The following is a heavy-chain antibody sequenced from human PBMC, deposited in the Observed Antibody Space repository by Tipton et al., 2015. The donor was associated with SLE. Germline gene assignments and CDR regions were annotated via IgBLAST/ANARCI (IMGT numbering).Heavy chain of an antibody. CDR3: AKARGTTTLVGGTPFDY. V-gene: IGHV3-30*18. CDR2: ISYDGSKK. D-gene: IGHD1/OR15-1a*01. Sequence: SLRLSCTASGFTFSTYGMPWVRQAPGKGLEWVAVISYDGSKKFYADSVKGRFTISRDNSKNPLYLQMNSLTAEDTAVYYCAKARGTTTLVGGTPFDYWGQGTLVTVTA. CDR1: GFTFSTYG. J-gene: IGHJ4*02.